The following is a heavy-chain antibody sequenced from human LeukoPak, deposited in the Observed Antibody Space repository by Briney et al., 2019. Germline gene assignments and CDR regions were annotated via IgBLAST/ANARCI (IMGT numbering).Heavy chain of an antibody. CDR3: ARRGSSGWYFDY. D-gene: IGHD6-19*01. CDR1: GGSISSYY. Sequence: SETLSLTCTVSGGSISSYYWSWIRQPPGKGLEWIGYLYYTGSTNYNPSLKSRATISVDTSKNQFSLKLNSMTAADTAVYYCARRGSSGWYFDYWGQGTLATVSS. J-gene: IGHJ4*02. CDR2: LYYTGST. V-gene: IGHV4-59*08.